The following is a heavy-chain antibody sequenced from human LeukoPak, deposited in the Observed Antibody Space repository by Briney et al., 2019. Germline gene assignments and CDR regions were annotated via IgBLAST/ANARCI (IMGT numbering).Heavy chain of an antibody. V-gene: IGHV4-39*02. CDR2: IYYSGST. CDR3: ARDLGGNSGRGFDF. CDR1: GGSISSSSYY. J-gene: IGHJ5*01. D-gene: IGHD4-23*01. Sequence: SETLSLTCTVSGGSISSSSYYWGWIRQPPGKGLEWIGSIYYSGSTYYNPSLKSRVTISVDTSKNQFSLKLSSVTAADTAVYFCARDLGGNSGRGFDFWGQGTLVTVSS.